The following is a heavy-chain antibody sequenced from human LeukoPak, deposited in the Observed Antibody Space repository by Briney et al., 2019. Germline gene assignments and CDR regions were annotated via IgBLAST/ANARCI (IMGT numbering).Heavy chain of an antibody. CDR3: AKDRGYSYPNWFDP. CDR2: ISGSGGST. V-gene: IGHV3-23*01. J-gene: IGHJ5*02. Sequence: GGSLRLSCTTSGFTFGDYAMSWVRQAPGKGLEWVSAISGSGGSTYYADSVKGRFTISRDNSKNTLYLQMNSLRAEDTAVYYCAKDRGYSYPNWFDPWGQGTLVTVSS. CDR1: GFTFGDYA. D-gene: IGHD5-18*01.